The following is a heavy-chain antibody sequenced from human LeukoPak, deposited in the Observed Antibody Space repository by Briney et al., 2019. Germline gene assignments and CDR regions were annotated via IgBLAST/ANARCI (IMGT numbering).Heavy chain of an antibody. D-gene: IGHD6-13*01. CDR1: GGFISSGGYY. V-gene: IGHV4-31*03. CDR2: IYYSGST. J-gene: IGHJ6*02. Sequence: SQTLSLTCTVSGGFISSGGYYWIWIRQHPGKGLEWIGYIYYSGSTYYNPSLKSRVTISVDTSKNQFSLKLSSVTAADTAVYYCERVMFDSSSWLYYYGMDVWGQGTTVTVSS. CDR3: ERVMFDSSSWLYYYGMDV.